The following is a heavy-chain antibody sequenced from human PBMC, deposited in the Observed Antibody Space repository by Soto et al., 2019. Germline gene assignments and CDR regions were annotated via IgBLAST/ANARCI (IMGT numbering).Heavy chain of an antibody. CDR3: ASHDGEPERLGANWFDP. D-gene: IGHD1-26*01. V-gene: IGHV1-69*12. CDR2: IIPIFGTA. Sequence: QVQLVQSGAEVKKPGSSVKVSCKASGGTFSSYAISWVRQAPGQGLEWMGGIIPIFGTANYAQKFQGRVTITADESTSTAYMELSSLRSEDTAVSYCASHDGEPERLGANWFDPWGQGTLVTVSS. J-gene: IGHJ5*02. CDR1: GGTFSSYA.